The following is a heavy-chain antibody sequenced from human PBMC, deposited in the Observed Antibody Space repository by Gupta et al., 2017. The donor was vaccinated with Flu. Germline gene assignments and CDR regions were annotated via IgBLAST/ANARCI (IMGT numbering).Heavy chain of an antibody. J-gene: IGHJ6*02. V-gene: IGHV3-30*18. CDR2: ISSDGSNE. D-gene: IGHD2-15*01. CDR3: AKDRRRSYTRKHFSCYGMDV. Sequence: WVRQAPGKVLEWVSLISSDGSNEYYADSVQGLFTISRDTSKNTLYLQRSSLRPEDKAGYYCAKDRRRSYTRKHFSCYGMDVWGQVTTVTVS.